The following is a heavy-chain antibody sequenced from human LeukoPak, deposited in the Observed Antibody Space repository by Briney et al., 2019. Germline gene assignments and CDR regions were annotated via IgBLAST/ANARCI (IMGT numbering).Heavy chain of an antibody. CDR2: IYYSGST. V-gene: IGHV4-61*05. J-gene: IGHJ4*02. CDR1: GGSISSSSYF. CDR3: ARGPGPFDY. Sequence: PSETLSLTCTVSGGSISSSSYFWGWIRQPPGKGLEWIGYIYYSGSTNYNPSLKSRVTISVDTSKNQFSLKLSSVTAADTAVYYCARGPGPFDYWGQGTLVTVSS.